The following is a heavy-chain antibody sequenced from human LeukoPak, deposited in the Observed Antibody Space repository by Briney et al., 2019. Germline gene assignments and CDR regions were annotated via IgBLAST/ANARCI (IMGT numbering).Heavy chain of an antibody. V-gene: IGHV3-23*01. J-gene: IGHJ4*02. CDR1: GFTFSSNV. CDR3: ARRPGN. D-gene: IGHD1-14*01. Sequence: QPGGSLRLSCAASGFTFSSNVMSWVRQAPGKGLEWVSLVSGSGGSTYYADSVKGRFTISRDSSKNTLFLQMNDLTVEDTARYYCARRPGNWGQGILVTVSS. CDR2: VSGSGGST.